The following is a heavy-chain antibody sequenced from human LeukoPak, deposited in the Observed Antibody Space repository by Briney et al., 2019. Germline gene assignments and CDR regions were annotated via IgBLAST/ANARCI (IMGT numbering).Heavy chain of an antibody. D-gene: IGHD6-19*01. CDR1: GYTFTSYY. Sequence: ASVKVSCKASGYTFTSYYMHWVRQAPGQGLEWMGIINPSGGSTSYAQKFQGRVTMTRDTSTSTVYMELSSLRSEDTAVYYCAREVVSSSGWGYYYYYYMDVWGKGTTVTVSS. J-gene: IGHJ6*03. CDR2: INPSGGST. CDR3: AREVVSSSGWGYYYYYYMDV. V-gene: IGHV1-46*01.